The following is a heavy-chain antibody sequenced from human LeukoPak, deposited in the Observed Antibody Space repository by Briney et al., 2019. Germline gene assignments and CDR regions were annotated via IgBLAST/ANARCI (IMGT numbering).Heavy chain of an antibody. CDR3: ARIRYRAAAATGDYYYMDV. D-gene: IGHD6-13*01. J-gene: IGHJ6*03. CDR2: ISAYNGNT. CDR1: GYTFTSYG. V-gene: IGHV1-18*01. Sequence: ASVKVSCKASGYTFTSYGISWVRQAPGQGLEWMGWISAYNGNTNYAQKLQGRVTMTTDTSTTTAYMELRSLRSDDTAVYYCARIRYRAAAATGDYYYMDVWGEGTTVTDSS.